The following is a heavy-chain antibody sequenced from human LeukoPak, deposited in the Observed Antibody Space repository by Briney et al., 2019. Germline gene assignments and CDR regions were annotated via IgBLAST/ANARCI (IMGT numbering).Heavy chain of an antibody. V-gene: IGHV3-64D*06. Sequence: GVLRLSCSASGFTFSTYAMHWVRQAPGKGLEYVSAISSKGGSTYYADSVKGRFTISRDNSKNTLYLQMSSLRAEDTVVYYCVNSRMTTVTAFDYWGQGTLVTVSS. D-gene: IGHD4-17*01. CDR2: ISSKGGST. J-gene: IGHJ4*02. CDR1: GFTFSTYA. CDR3: VNSRMTTVTAFDY.